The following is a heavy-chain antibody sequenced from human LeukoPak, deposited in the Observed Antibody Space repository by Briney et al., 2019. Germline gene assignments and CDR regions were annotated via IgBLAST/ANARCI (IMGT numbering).Heavy chain of an antibody. Sequence: GASVKVSCKASGYTFTSYGISWVRQAPGQGLEWMGWISGYNGDTNYAQKFQGTVIMTTDTATGTAYMELRSLRSDDTAVYYCARTVTMIVGPGYFDYWGQGTLVTVSS. CDR2: ISGYNGDT. CDR1: GYTFTSYG. CDR3: ARTVTMIVGPGYFDY. D-gene: IGHD3-22*01. J-gene: IGHJ4*02. V-gene: IGHV1-18*01.